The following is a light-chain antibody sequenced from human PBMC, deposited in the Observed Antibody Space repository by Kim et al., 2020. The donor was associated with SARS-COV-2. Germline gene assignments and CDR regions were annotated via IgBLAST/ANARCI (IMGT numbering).Light chain of an antibody. J-gene: IGLJ2*01. V-gene: IGLV3-9*01. CDR2: RDS. Sequence: VARGQPARITGGGNSIGRKNGHWYQKKPGQAPVLVIYRDSNRPSGIPERFSGSNSGNTATLTISRAQAGDEADYYCQVWDSSTVVFGGGTQLTVL. CDR1: SIGRKN. CDR3: QVWDSSTVV.